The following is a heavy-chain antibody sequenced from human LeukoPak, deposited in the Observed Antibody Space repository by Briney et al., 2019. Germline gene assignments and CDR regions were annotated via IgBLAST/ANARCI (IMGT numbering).Heavy chain of an antibody. CDR1: GFTFSSYA. CDR3: AKGDWYYDFWSGPVDY. J-gene: IGHJ4*02. V-gene: IGHV3-9*01. D-gene: IGHD3-3*01. Sequence: QAGGSLRLSCAASGFTFSSYAMSWVRQAPGKGLEWVSGISWNSGSIGYADSVKGRFTISRDNAKNSLYLQMNSLRAEDTALYYCAKGDWYYDFWSGPVDYWGQGTLVTVSS. CDR2: ISWNSGSI.